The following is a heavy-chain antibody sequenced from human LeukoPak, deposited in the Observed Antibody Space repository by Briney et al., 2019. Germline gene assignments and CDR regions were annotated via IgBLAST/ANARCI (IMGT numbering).Heavy chain of an antibody. D-gene: IGHD3-10*01. V-gene: IGHV1-69*01. J-gene: IGHJ4*02. CDR1: GGTFSSYA. CDR2: IIPIFGTA. Sequence: SVMVSCKASGGTFSSYAISWVRQAPGQGLEWMGGIIPIFGTANYAQMFQGRVTITADESTSTAYMELSSLRSEDTAVYSCALWFGEFYYFDYWGQGTLVTVSS. CDR3: ALWFGEFYYFDY.